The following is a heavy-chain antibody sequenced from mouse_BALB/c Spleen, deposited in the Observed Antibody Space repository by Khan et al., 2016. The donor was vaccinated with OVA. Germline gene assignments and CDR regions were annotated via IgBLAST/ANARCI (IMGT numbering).Heavy chain of an antibody. CDR1: GYTFTTYW. J-gene: IGHJ2*02. D-gene: IGHD1-2*01. Sequence: VQLQESGAELAKPGASVKMSCKASGYTFTTYWLHWVKQRPGQGLEWIGYISPSTGYAEYNQRFKDRATLTADKSSTTAYMQLTVLTSEDSAVYYCTWWLFTTAYLLDYWGQGTSLTVSS. V-gene: IGHV1-7*01. CDR3: TWWLFTTAYLLDY. CDR2: ISPSTGYA.